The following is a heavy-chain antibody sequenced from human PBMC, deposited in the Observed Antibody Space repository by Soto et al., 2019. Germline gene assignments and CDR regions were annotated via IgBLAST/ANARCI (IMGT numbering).Heavy chain of an antibody. Sequence: QVQLVESGGGVVQPGRSLRLSCAASGFSFSSYAMYWVRQAPGKGLEWVAVISYDGSNKYYADSVKGRFTISRDNSKNTLYLQLNSLRAKDSAVYYCARDSPPYKATVTYGLLDYWGQGTLVTVSS. CDR1: GFSFSSYA. CDR3: ARDSPPYKATVTYGLLDY. J-gene: IGHJ4*02. V-gene: IGHV3-30-3*01. D-gene: IGHD5-12*01. CDR2: ISYDGSNK.